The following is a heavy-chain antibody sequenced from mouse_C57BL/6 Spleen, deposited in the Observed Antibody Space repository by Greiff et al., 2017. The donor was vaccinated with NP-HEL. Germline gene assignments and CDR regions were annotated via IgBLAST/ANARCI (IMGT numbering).Heavy chain of an antibody. CDR2: INPNNGGT. V-gene: IGHV1-22*01. CDR3: GLWLRRDAMDY. J-gene: IGHJ4*01. CDR1: GYTFTDYN. Sequence: EVQLQQSGPELVKPGASVKMSCKASGYTFTDYNMHWVKQSHGKSLEWIGYINPNNGGTSYNQKFKGKATLTVNKSSSTAYMELRSLTSEDSAVYYCGLWLRRDAMDYWGQGTSVTVSS. D-gene: IGHD2-2*01.